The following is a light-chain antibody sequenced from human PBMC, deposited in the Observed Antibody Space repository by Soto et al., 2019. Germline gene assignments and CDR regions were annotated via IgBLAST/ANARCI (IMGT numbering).Light chain of an antibody. CDR1: SSNIGAGYD. V-gene: IGLV1-40*01. CDR2: RNT. Sequence: QSVLTQSPSVSGAPGQGVTISCTGSSSNIGAGYDVHWYQQLPGAAPKLLIYRNTNRPSGVPDRFSGSKSGTSASLAITGLQAEDESDYYCQSYDSKLSGWVFGGGTKLTVL. J-gene: IGLJ3*02. CDR3: QSYDSKLSGWV.